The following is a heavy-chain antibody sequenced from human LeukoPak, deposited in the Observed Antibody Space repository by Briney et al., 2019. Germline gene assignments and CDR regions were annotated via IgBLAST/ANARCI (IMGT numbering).Heavy chain of an antibody. Sequence: PGGSLRLSCAASGFTVSSNYMSWVRQAPGKGLEWVSVIYSGSSTYYADSVKGRFTISRDNSKNTLYLQMNSLRAEDTAVYYCARLPNGYYYYMDVWGKGTTVTVSS. CDR2: IYSGSST. J-gene: IGHJ6*03. V-gene: IGHV3-66*02. D-gene: IGHD1-26*01. CDR3: ARLPNGYYYYMDV. CDR1: GFTVSSNY.